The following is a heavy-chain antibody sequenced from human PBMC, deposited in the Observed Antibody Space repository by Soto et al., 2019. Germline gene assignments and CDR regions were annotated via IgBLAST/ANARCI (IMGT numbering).Heavy chain of an antibody. CDR2: IYYSGST. CDR1: GGSIINSDYY. D-gene: IGHD3-10*01. Sequence: PSETLSLTCSVSGGSIINSDYYWSWIRQHPGKHLEWIGYIYYSGSTYYNPSLKSRITISIDTSKNHFSLKLTSVTAADTAIYYCARTDYGSGLPDYWGQGTLVTVSS. J-gene: IGHJ4*02. CDR3: ARTDYGSGLPDY. V-gene: IGHV4-31*03.